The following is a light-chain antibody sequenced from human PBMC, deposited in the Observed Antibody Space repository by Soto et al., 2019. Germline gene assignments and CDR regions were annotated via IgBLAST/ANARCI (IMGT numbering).Light chain of an antibody. Sequence: DIQLTQSPSTLSASVGDRVTNTCRASHSVNSWFAWFQQKPGKVPKLHMYKASTLEIGGPSPFSVSGPGTEFTLTISSLQPDDFGTYYCQQYIRYSEAFFQGTKVDIK. CDR1: HSVNSW. CDR3: QQYIRYSEA. J-gene: IGKJ1*01. V-gene: IGKV1-5*03. CDR2: KAS.